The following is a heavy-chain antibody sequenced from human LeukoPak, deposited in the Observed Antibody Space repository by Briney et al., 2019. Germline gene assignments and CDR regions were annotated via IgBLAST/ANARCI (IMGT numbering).Heavy chain of an antibody. CDR1: GYTFTSFG. D-gene: IGHD3-22*01. J-gene: IGHJ3*02. CDR3: ARGEYVISGYRNDAFDI. V-gene: IGHV1-2*02. CDR2: INPNSGAT. Sequence: GASVKVSCKASGYTFTSFGISWVRQAPGQRLEWMGWINPNSGATKYAQKFQGRVTMTRDTSISTAYMELSRLTSDDTAVYYCARGEYVISGYRNDAFDIWGQGTMVTVSS.